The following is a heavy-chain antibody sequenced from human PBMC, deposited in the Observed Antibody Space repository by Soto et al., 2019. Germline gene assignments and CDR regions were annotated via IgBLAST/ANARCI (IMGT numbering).Heavy chain of an antibody. V-gene: IGHV3-21*01. D-gene: IGHD4-17*01. J-gene: IGHJ4*02. CDR2: ISSGGSGSYE. CDR3: ARPNFGDFFFDY. Sequence: AGGSLRLSCNASGFVFGSYSMNWVRQAPGRGLEWVASISSGGSGSYENYADSVKGRFTISRDNPKTSLFLEMNSLRAEDTALYYCARPNFGDFFFDYWGQGTLVTVSS. CDR1: GFVFGSYS.